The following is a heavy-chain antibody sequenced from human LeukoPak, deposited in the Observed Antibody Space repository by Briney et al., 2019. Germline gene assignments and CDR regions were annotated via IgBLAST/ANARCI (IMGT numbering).Heavy chain of an antibody. J-gene: IGHJ4*02. CDR2: IKHSGST. CDR1: GGSFSGYY. Sequence: PSETLSLTCAVYGGSFSGYYWSWIRQPPGKGLEWIGEIKHSGSTNYNPSLKSRVTISVDTSKNQFSLKLSSVTAADPAVYHCARPGIAAAVSPFDYWGQGTLVTVSS. D-gene: IGHD6-13*01. CDR3: ARPGIAAAVSPFDY. V-gene: IGHV4-34*01.